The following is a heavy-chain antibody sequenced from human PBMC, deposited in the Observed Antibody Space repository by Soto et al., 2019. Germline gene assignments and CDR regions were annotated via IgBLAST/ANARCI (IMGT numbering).Heavy chain of an antibody. CDR1: GDSISTVDSF. CDR3: ARGRYCLTGRCFPNWFDS. J-gene: IGHJ5*01. V-gene: IGHV4-30-4*08. D-gene: IGHD2-15*01. CDR2: IYKSPTT. Sequence: QVQLLESGPGLVKPSQTLSLTCSVSGDSISTVDSFWAWIRQPPGQALEYIGSIYKSPTTYYKPHFESRVAISLDTSKSQFSLNVTSVTAADTAVYFCARGRYCLTGRCFPNWFDSWGQGTLVTVSS.